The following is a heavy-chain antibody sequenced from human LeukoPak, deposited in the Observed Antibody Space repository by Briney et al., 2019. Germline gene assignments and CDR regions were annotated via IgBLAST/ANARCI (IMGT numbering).Heavy chain of an antibody. V-gene: IGHV3-48*01. D-gene: IGHD2-15*01. CDR2: ISSSSSTI. CDR1: GFTFSSYS. CDR3: ARSRAYCSGGSCYASFDY. J-gene: IGHJ4*02. Sequence: GGSLRLSCAASGFTFSSYSMNWVRQAPGKGLEWVSYISSSSSTIYYADSVKGRFTISRDNAKNSLYLQMNSLRADDTAVYYCARSRAYCSGGSCYASFDYWGQGTLVTVSS.